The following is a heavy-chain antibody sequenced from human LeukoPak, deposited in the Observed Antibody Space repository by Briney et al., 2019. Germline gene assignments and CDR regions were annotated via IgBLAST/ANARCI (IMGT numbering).Heavy chain of an antibody. Sequence: PSETLSLTCTVSGGSISSYYWSWIRQPPGKGLEWIGYIYYSGSTNYNPSLKSRVTISVDTSKNQFSLKLSSVTAADTAVYYCARITLSPSYYDYVWGSSRHYYFDYWGQGTLVTVSS. CDR2: IYYSGST. CDR3: ARITLSPSYYDYVWGSSRHYYFDY. CDR1: GGSISSYY. J-gene: IGHJ4*02. D-gene: IGHD3-16*02. V-gene: IGHV4-59*01.